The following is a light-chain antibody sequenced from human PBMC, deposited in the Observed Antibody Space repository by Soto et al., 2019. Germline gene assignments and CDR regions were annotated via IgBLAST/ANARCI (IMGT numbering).Light chain of an antibody. J-gene: IGLJ2*01. CDR1: SSDVGGYNY. CDR3: SSYTSSSTPGVV. V-gene: IGLV2-14*01. Sequence: QSALTQPASVSGSPGQSITISCTGTSSDVGGYNYVSWYQQHPGKAPKLMIYEVSNRPSGVSNRFSGSKSGNTASLTISGLQAEDEADYYCSSYTSSSTPGVVFGGGTEVTVL. CDR2: EVS.